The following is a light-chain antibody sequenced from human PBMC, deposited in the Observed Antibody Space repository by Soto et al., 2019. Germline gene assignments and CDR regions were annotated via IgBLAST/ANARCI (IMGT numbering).Light chain of an antibody. J-gene: IGKJ2*01. CDR2: ATS. V-gene: IGKV1-12*01. CDR1: QGISSW. CDR3: HQANSPYT. Sequence: DIQMTQSPSSVSASVGDRGTISCRASQGISSWLAWYQQKPGKAPKLLIYATSTLQSGVPSRFSGSGSGTDFTLTLTSLHPEDFATYYCHQANSPYTVGQGTKLEIK.